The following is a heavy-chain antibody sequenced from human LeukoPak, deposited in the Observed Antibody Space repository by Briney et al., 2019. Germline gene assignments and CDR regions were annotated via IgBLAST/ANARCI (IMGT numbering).Heavy chain of an antibody. CDR3: ARGRLERRRDYYYMDV. CDR2: MNPNSGNT. Sequence: ASVKVSCKASGYTFTSYDINWVRQATGQGIEWMGWMNPNSGNTGYAQKFQGRVTITRNTSISTAYMELSSLRSEDTAVYYCARGRLERRRDYYYMDVWGKGTTVTVSS. CDR1: GYTFTSYD. V-gene: IGHV1-8*03. D-gene: IGHD1-1*01. J-gene: IGHJ6*03.